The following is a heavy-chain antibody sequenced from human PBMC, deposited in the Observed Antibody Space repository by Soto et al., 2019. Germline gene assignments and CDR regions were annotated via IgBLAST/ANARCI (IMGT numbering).Heavy chain of an antibody. CDR2: IYSGGAT. CDR3: ARDGTYNWV. J-gene: IGHJ4*02. D-gene: IGHD1-1*01. Sequence: EVQLVESGGGLVQPGGSLRFSCAAPGFTVSNNYMRWVRQAPGKGLGWVSLIYSGGATYYADSVKGRFTISRDNSKNTLYLQMNSLRAEDTAVYYCARDGTYNWVGGQGILVTVSS. V-gene: IGHV3-66*01. CDR1: GFTVSNNY.